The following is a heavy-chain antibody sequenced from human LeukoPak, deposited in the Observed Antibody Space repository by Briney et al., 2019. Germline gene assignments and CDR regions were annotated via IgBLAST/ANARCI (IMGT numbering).Heavy chain of an antibody. CDR3: ARPLTGTTDAFDI. V-gene: IGHV4-38-2*01. CDR2: IYHSGST. CDR1: GYSISSGYY. D-gene: IGHD1-20*01. J-gene: IGHJ3*02. Sequence: PSETLSLTCAVSGYSISSGYYWGWIRQPPGKGLEWIGSIYHSGSTYYNPSLKSRVTISVDTSKNQFSLKLSSVTAADTAVYYCARPLTGTTDAFDIWGQGTMVTVSS.